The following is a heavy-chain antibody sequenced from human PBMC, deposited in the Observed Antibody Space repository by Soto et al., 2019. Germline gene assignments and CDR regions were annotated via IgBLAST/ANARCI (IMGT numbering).Heavy chain of an antibody. CDR2: ISWDGGRA. CDR3: AIEGRGSSLDY. D-gene: IGHD3-10*01. V-gene: IGHV3-43*01. Sequence: EVQLVESGGAVLQPGGSLRLSCAASGFTFDDYTMYWVRQGPGKSLEWVSLISWDGGRAYYADSVKGRFTMSRANIKNFLYLQMNSLTTDDTAWYFCAIEGRGSSLDYRGQGTQVTVSS. CDR1: GFTFDDYT. J-gene: IGHJ4*02.